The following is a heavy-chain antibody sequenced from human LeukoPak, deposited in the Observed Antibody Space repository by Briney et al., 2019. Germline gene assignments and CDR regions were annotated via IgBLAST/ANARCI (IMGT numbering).Heavy chain of an antibody. J-gene: IGHJ4*02. D-gene: IGHD3-10*01. V-gene: IGHV4-61*02. CDR3: ARDQTYSGSGIYTYFDY. Sequence: SETLSLTCTVSGGSISSGSYYWSWIRQPAGKGLEWIGRIYTSGSTNYNPSLRSRVTISADTSKNHFSLKLTSVTAADTAVYYCARDQTYSGSGIYTYFDYWGQGILVAVSS. CDR2: IYTSGST. CDR1: GGSISSGSYY.